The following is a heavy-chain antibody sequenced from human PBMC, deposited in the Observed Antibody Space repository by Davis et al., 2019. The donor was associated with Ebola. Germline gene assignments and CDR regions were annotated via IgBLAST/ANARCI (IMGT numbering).Heavy chain of an antibody. CDR2: SSHSGST. V-gene: IGHV4-34*01. CDR3: ARRCTVPATYIPTYYDYYMDV. Sequence: SETLSLTCAVYGGSFSGYYWNWIRQPPGKGLEWIGESSHSGSTDYNPSLKSRVTISVDTSKNQFSLKLSSVTAADTAVYYCARRCTVPATYIPTYYDYYMDVWGRGTTVTVSS. J-gene: IGHJ6*03. D-gene: IGHD6-19*01. CDR1: GGSFSGYY.